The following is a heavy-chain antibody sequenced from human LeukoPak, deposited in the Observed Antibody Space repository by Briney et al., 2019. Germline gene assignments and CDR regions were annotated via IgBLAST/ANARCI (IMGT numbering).Heavy chain of an antibody. J-gene: IGHJ4*02. CDR1: GGSLSGHY. Sequence: SETPSLTCTVSGGSLSGHYWSWIRQPPGKGLEWIGYIYHTGSTNYSPSLKSRVTMSVDASRNQFSLKLVSVTAADTAVYYCARDRGSTGYYYLDSWGQGILVTVSS. D-gene: IGHD6-19*01. V-gene: IGHV4-59*11. CDR3: ARDRGSTGYYYLDS. CDR2: IYHTGST.